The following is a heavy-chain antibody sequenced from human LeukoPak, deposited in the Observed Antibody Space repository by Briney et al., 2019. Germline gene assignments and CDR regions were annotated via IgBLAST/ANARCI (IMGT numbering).Heavy chain of an antibody. CDR3: ARDISAAVAGDNWFDP. CDR2: INTNTGNP. CDR1: GYTFTSYA. Sequence: GASVKVSCKASGYTFTSYAMNWVRQAPGQGLEWMGWINTNTGNPTYAQGFTGRFVFSLDTSVSTAYLQISSLKAEDTAVYYCARDISAAVAGDNWFDPWGQGTLVTVSS. V-gene: IGHV7-4-1*02. D-gene: IGHD6-19*01. J-gene: IGHJ5*02.